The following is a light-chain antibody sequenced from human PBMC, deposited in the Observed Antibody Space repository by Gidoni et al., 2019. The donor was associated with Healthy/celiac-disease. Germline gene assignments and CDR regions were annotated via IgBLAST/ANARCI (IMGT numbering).Light chain of an antibody. Sequence: DIQMTQSPSSLSASVGERVTITCQASQDISNYLNWYQQKPGKAPKLLIYDASNLETRVPSRFSGSGSGTDFTFTISSLQPEDIATYYCQQYDNLSYTFGQXTKLEIK. V-gene: IGKV1-33*01. CDR1: QDISNY. CDR2: DAS. CDR3: QQYDNLSYT. J-gene: IGKJ2*01.